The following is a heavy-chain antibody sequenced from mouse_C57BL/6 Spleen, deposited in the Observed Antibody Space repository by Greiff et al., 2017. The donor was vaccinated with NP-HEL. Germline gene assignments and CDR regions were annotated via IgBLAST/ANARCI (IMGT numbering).Heavy chain of an antibody. V-gene: IGHV2-2*01. Sequence: VHLVESGPGLVQPSQSLSITYTVSGFSLTSYGVHWVRPSPGKGLEWLGVIWSGGSTDYNAAFISRLSISKDNSKSQVFFKMNSLQADDTAIYYCARGLGPYYYAMDYWGQGTSVTVSS. CDR2: IWSGGST. J-gene: IGHJ4*01. D-gene: IGHD4-1*01. CDR1: GFSLTSYG. CDR3: ARGLGPYYYAMDY.